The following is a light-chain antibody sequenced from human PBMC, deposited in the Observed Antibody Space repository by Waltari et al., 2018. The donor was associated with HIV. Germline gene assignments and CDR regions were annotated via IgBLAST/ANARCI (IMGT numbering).Light chain of an antibody. Sequence: DIVLTQSPDCLVVSLGARATINCKSSHSILYNPTNRSYIAWYQQRPSQPPRLLFYWASTRESGVPDRFSGSGSGTEFSLTISSLQAEDVAVYYCQQYYGSPLTFGGGTKVEIK. CDR1: HSILYNPTNRSY. CDR2: WAS. J-gene: IGKJ4*01. V-gene: IGKV4-1*01. CDR3: QQYYGSPLT.